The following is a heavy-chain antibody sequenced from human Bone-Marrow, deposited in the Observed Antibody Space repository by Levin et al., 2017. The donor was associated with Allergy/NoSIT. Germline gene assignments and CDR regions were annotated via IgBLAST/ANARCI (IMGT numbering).Heavy chain of an antibody. CDR1: GFTFSGSA. J-gene: IGHJ6*03. Sequence: GGSLRLSCAASGFTFSGSAMHWVRQASGKGLEWVGRIRSKANSYATAYAASVKGRFTISRDDSKNTAYLQMNSLKTEDTAVYYCTRAARPIAARPHYYDYMDVWGKGTTVTVSS. CDR3: TRAARPIAARPHYYDYMDV. CDR2: IRSKANSYAT. V-gene: IGHV3-73*01. D-gene: IGHD6-6*01.